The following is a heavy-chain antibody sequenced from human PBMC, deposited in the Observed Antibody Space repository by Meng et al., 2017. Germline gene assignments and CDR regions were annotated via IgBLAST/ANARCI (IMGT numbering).Heavy chain of an antibody. J-gene: IGHJ4*02. CDR2: ISSSGSTI. V-gene: IGHV3-48*04. D-gene: IGHD4-17*01. CDR3: ARDLTHDYGDYLQ. Sequence: GESLKISCAASGFTFSSYSMNWVRQAPGKGLEWVSYISSSGSTIYYADSVKGRFTISRDNAKNSLYLQMNSLRAEDTAVYYCARDLTHDYGDYLQWGQGTLVTVSS. CDR1: GFTFSSYS.